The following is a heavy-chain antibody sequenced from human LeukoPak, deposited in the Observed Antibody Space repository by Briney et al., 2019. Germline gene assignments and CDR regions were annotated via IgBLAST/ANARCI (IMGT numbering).Heavy chain of an antibody. J-gene: IGHJ4*02. V-gene: IGHV4-34*01. CDR3: ARGQGVNYFDY. D-gene: IGHD2-21*01. CDR1: GGSFSGYY. Sequence: SETLSLTCAVYGGSFSGYYWSWIRQPPGKGLEWIGEINHSGSTNYNPSLKSRVTMSVDTSKNQFSLKLSSVTAADTAVYYCARGQGVNYFDYWGQGTLVTVSS. CDR2: INHSGST.